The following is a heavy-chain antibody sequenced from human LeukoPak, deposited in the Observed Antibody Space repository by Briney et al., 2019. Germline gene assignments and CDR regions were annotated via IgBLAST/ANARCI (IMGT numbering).Heavy chain of an antibody. CDR2: IKQDGTEK. Sequence: GGSLRLSCAASGFTFSSFWMSWVRQAPGKGLEWVANIKQDGTEKYYVDSVKGRFTISRDNAKNSLYLQMNSLGAEDTAVYCCAEGGYSGSSGDFDYWGQGTLVTVSS. D-gene: IGHD1-26*01. CDR1: GFTFSSFW. J-gene: IGHJ4*02. V-gene: IGHV3-7*01. CDR3: AEGGYSGSSGDFDY.